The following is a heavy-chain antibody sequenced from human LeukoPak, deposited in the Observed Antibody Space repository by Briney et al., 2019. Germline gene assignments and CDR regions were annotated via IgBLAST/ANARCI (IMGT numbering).Heavy chain of an antibody. CDR3: ARSVGARSYDAFDI. J-gene: IGHJ3*02. CDR2: IGGSGGNT. Sequence: GGSLRLSCAASGFSFSSYAMSWVRQAPGKGLEWVSVIGGSGGNTYYADSVKGRFTISRDNSKNTLYLQMNSLRAEDTAVYYCARSVGARSYDAFDIWGQGTMVTVSS. V-gene: IGHV3-23*01. CDR1: GFSFSSYA. D-gene: IGHD1-26*01.